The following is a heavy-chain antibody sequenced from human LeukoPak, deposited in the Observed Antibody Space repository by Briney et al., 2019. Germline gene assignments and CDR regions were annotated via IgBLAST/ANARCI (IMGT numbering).Heavy chain of an antibody. CDR1: GFTFSSYA. CDR3: AKHSSSWHYFDY. D-gene: IGHD6-13*01. CDR2: ISGSGGST. Sequence: GGSLRLSCAASGFTFSSYAMSWVRQAPGKGLEWVSAISGSGGSTYYADSVKGRFTISRDNSKNTLFLQMDSLRADDTAVYYCAKHSSSWHYFDYWGQGTLVTVSS. J-gene: IGHJ4*02. V-gene: IGHV3-23*01.